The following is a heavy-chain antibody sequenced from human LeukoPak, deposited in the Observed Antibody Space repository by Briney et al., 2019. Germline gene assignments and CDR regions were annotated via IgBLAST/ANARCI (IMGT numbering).Heavy chain of an antibody. D-gene: IGHD2-2*01. J-gene: IGHJ4*02. CDR1: GDSMNNYY. Sequence: SETLSLTCTVSGDSMNNYYWTWVRQPPGRGLEWIGYIYYSGTTNYNPSLKSRVTISVDTSKNQFSLSLSSVTAADTAVYYCARAADIVVVPAAQGGFDYWGQGTLVTVSS. CDR2: IYYSGTT. CDR3: ARAADIVVVPAAQGGFDY. V-gene: IGHV4-59*12.